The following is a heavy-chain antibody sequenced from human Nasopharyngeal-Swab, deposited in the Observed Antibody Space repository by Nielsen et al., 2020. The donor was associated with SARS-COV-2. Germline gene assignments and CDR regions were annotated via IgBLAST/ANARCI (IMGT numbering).Heavy chain of an antibody. CDR1: GYTFSSYG. CDR2: ISGYNGDT. D-gene: IGHD3-10*01. V-gene: IGHV1-18*01. J-gene: IGHJ6*02. Sequence: ASVKVSCKASGYTFSSYGIAWVRQAPGQGLEWMGWISGYNGDTNYAQKLQGRVTMTTDTSTSTAYMELGNMRSDDTAVYYFHFERFSGSEDSYYFHAMDVWSQGTTVTVSS. CDR3: HFERFSGSEDSYYFHAMDV.